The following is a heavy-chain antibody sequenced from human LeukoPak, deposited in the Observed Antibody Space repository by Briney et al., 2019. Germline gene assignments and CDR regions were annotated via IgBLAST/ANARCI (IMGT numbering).Heavy chain of an antibody. J-gene: IGHJ4*02. CDR2: TDHTGNT. D-gene: IGHD1-1*01. Sequence: SETLSLTCAVSGGSFSGYSWSWVRQSPGKGLEWIGETDHTGNTDYNPSLKSRVTISVDTSKNQFSLKLTSMTAADTAVYYCARGVPGYGGQGTLVTVSS. CDR3: ARGVPGY. CDR1: GGSFSGYS. V-gene: IGHV4-34*01.